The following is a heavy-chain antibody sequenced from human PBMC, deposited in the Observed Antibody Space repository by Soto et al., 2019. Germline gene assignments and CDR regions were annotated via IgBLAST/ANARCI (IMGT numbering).Heavy chain of an antibody. CDR1: GYTFTSYG. D-gene: IGHD3-10*01. CDR2: ISAYNGNT. CDR3: AGSDWELGEYYFDY. Sequence: QVQLVQSGAEVKKPGASVKVSCKASGYTFTSYGISWVRQAPGQGLEWMGWISAYNGNTNDAQKLQGRVTRTPVTSTSTAYMELRSLRSDDPAVYYCAGSDWELGEYYFDYWGQGTLVTVSS. V-gene: IGHV1-18*01. J-gene: IGHJ4*02.